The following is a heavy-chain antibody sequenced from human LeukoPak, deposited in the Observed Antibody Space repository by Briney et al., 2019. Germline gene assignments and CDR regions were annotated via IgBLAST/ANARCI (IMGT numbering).Heavy chain of an antibody. J-gene: IGHJ1*01. D-gene: IGHD3-22*01. V-gene: IGHV1-46*01. CDR3: ARSFGPYYYDSSGMRWGFQH. CDR2: INPSGGST. Sequence: VASVKVSCKASGYTFTSYYMHWVRQAPGQGLEWMGIINPSGGSTSYAQKFQGRVTMTRDMSTSTVYMELSSLRSEDTAVYYCARSFGPYYYDSSGMRWGFQHWGQGTLVTVSS. CDR1: GYTFTSYY.